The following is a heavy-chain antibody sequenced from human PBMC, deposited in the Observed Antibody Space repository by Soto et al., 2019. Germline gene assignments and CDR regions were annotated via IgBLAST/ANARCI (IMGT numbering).Heavy chain of an antibody. CDR2: ISYDGSNK. Sequence: QVQLVESGGGVVQPGRSLRLSCAASGFTFSSYGMHWVRQAPGKGLEWVAVISYDGSNKYYADSVKGRFTISRDNSKNTVYLQMNSLRAEDTAVYYCAKDRTAAQVFYFDYWGQGTLVTVSS. CDR1: GFTFSSYG. CDR3: AKDRTAAQVFYFDY. V-gene: IGHV3-30*18. D-gene: IGHD6-6*01. J-gene: IGHJ4*02.